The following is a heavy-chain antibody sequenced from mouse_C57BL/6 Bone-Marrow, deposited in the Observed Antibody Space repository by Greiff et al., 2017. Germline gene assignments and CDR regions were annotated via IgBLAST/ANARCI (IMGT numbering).Heavy chain of an antibody. CDR2: IDPENGDT. V-gene: IGHV14-4*01. J-gene: IGHJ3*01. CDR3: TRYGSWFAY. CDR1: GFNIKDDY. D-gene: IGHD1-1*01. Sequence: EVQLQQSGAELVRPGASVKLSCTASGFNIKDDYMHWVKQRPEQGLEWIGWIDPENGDTEYASKFQGKATIPADTSSNTAYLQLSSLTSEDTAVYYCTRYGSWFAYWGQGTLVTVSA.